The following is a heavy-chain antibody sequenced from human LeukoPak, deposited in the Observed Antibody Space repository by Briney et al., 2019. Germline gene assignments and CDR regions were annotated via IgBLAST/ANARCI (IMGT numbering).Heavy chain of an antibody. D-gene: IGHD3-22*01. CDR3: ARGSYYYDSSGYSNWFDP. Sequence: SETLSLTCTVSGGSISSYYWSWIRQPPGKGLEWIGYIYYNGSTNYNPSLKSRVTISVDASKNQFSLKLSSVTAADTAVYYCARGSYYYDSSGYSNWFDPWGQGTLVTVSS. CDR2: IYYNGST. V-gene: IGHV4-59*01. J-gene: IGHJ5*02. CDR1: GGSISSYY.